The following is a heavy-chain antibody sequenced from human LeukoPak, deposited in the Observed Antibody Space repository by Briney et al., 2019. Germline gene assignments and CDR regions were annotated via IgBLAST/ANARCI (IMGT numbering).Heavy chain of an antibody. J-gene: IGHJ4*02. CDR1: GGTFSSYA. V-gene: IGHV1-69*04. CDR3: ASEMTTDSNKTFRVGPIDY. CDR2: IIPILGIA. D-gene: IGHD4-17*01. Sequence: ASVKVSCKASGGTFSSYAISWVRQAPGQGLEWMGRIIPILGIANYAQKFQGRVTITADKSTSTAYMELSSLRSEDTAVYYCASEMTTDSNKTFRVGPIDYWGQGTLVTVSS.